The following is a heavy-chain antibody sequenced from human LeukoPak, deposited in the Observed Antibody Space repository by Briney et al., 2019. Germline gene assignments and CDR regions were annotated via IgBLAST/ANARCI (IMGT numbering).Heavy chain of an antibody. Sequence: PSETLSLTCTVSGGSISSYYWSWIRQPPEKGLEWIGYIYYSGSTNYNPSLKSRVTISVDTSKNQFSLKLSSVTAADTAVYYCARDLSGGNDAFDIWGQGTMVTVSS. J-gene: IGHJ3*02. CDR2: IYYSGST. D-gene: IGHD4-23*01. CDR3: ARDLSGGNDAFDI. CDR1: GGSISSYY. V-gene: IGHV4-59*01.